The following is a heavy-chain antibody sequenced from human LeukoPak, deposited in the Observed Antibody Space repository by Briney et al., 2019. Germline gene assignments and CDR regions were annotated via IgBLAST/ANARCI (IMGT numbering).Heavy chain of an antibody. CDR2: INHSGST. CDR3: ARGREVAGTFFDY. D-gene: IGHD6-19*01. V-gene: IGHV4-34*01. CDR1: GGSFSGYY. J-gene: IGHJ4*02. Sequence: PSETLSLTCAVYGGSFSGYYWSWIRQPPGKGLEWIGEINHSGSTNYNPSLKSRVTISVDTSKNQFSLKLSSVTAADTAVYYCARGREVAGTFFDYWGQGTLVTVSS.